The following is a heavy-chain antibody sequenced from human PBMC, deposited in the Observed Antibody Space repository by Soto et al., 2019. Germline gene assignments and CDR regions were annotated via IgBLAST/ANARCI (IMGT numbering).Heavy chain of an antibody. Sequence: GGSLRLSCGASGFTISDYYMSCIRQAPGKGLEWVSHISSVGTTTYYADSVKGRFSISMDNAKNSLDLQMNSLRAEDTAVYYCARDQEGSGSHWLGYNYYAMDVWGQGTTVTVSS. D-gene: IGHD3-10*01. J-gene: IGHJ6*02. CDR3: ARDQEGSGSHWLGYNYYAMDV. CDR2: ISSVGTTT. CDR1: GFTISDYY. V-gene: IGHV3-11*01.